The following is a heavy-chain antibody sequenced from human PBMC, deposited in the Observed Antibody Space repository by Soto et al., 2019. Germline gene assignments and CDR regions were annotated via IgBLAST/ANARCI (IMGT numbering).Heavy chain of an antibody. Sequence: SETMSLTCDVSGGSMRIGTDYWGCIRQPPGMGLDWIANILYGGGSNFIPSLTCRLSISVDSSKYQFSLKLRSVPAAGAAMYYCARLPDYWSQETLLPVSS. J-gene: IGHJ4*02. CDR1: GGSMRIGTDY. CDR3: ARLPDY. CDR2: ILYGGGS. V-gene: IGHV4-39*01.